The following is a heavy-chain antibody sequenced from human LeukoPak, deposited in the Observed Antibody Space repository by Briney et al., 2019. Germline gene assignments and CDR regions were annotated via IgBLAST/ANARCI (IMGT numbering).Heavy chain of an antibody. V-gene: IGHV4-34*01. D-gene: IGHD2-15*01. CDR3: ARVPYCSGGSCNYYYYYGMDV. J-gene: IGHJ6*02. Sequence: SETLSLTCAVYGGSLSGYYWSWIRQPSGKGLEWIGEINHSGSTNYNPSLKSRVTISVDTSKNQFSLNLSSVTAADTAVYYCARVPYCSGGSCNYYYYYGMDVWGQGTTVTVSS. CDR2: INHSGST. CDR1: GGSLSGYY.